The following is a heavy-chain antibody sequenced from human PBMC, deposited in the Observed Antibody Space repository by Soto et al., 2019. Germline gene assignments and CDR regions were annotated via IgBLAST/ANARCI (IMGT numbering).Heavy chain of an antibody. Sequence: QITLKEYGPTLVKPTQTLTLTCSFSGFSLSTTGVGVGWIRQSPGKALEWLAIIYWDNDKRYSPSLKSRVTITKDTSKNQVVLTVTNMDPVDTGTYYCARSRWFGELHWGQGALVTVSS. J-gene: IGHJ4*02. CDR2: IYWDNDK. CDR3: ARSRWFGELH. V-gene: IGHV2-5*02. D-gene: IGHD3-10*01. CDR1: GFSLSTTGVG.